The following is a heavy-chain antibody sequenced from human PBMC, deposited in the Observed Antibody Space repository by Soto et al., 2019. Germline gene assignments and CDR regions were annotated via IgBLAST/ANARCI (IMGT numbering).Heavy chain of an antibody. D-gene: IGHD2-8*01. CDR1: GGSISSGGYY. Sequence: QVQLQESGPGLVKPSQTLSLTCTVSGGSISSGGYYWSWIRQHPGKGLEWIGYIYYSGSTYYNPSLKSRVTISVDTAKNRFSLKLSSVTAADTAVYYCARASLYCTNGVCQRGDQDYWGQGTLVTVSS. J-gene: IGHJ4*02. CDR2: IYYSGST. V-gene: IGHV4-31*03. CDR3: ARASLYCTNGVCQRGDQDY.